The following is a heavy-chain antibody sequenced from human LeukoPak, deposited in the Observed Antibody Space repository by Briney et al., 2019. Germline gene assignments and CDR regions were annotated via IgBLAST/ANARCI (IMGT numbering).Heavy chain of an antibody. CDR2: IYYSGST. J-gene: IGHJ4*02. Sequence: SETLSLTCTVSGGSISSSSYYWGWIRRPPGKGLEWIGSIYYSGSTYYNPSLKSRVTISVDTSKNQFSLKLSSVTAADTAVHYCARRPVGASGYDSWGQGTLVTVSS. CDR1: GGSISSSSYY. CDR3: ARRPVGASGYDS. V-gene: IGHV4-39*01. D-gene: IGHD1-26*01.